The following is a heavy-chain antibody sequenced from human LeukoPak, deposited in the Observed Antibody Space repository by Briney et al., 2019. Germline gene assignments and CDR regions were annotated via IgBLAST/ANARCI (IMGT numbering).Heavy chain of an antibody. V-gene: IGHV4-34*01. D-gene: IGHD2-8*01. CDR3: ARGPRATKGEGP. CDR1: GGSFSGYY. CDR2: INHSGST. J-gene: IGHJ5*02. Sequence: PSETLSLTCAVYGGSFSGYYWSWIRQPPGKGLELIGEINHSGSTNYNPSLKSRVTISVDTSKNQCYLKLSSVTAAQPPVYSCARGPRATKGEGPWGQGTLVTVSS.